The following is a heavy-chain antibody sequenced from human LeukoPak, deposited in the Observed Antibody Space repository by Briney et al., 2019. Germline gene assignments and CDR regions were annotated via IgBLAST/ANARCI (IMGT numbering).Heavy chain of an antibody. V-gene: IGHV3-74*01. CDR1: GFTISSYW. J-gene: IGHJ4*02. CDR3: ATTEGRDSSSPFDY. Sequence: PGGSLRLSCAASGFTISSYWMDWVRQAPGKGLVWVSRINSDGSSTSYADSVKGRFTISRDNAKNTLYLQMNSLRPEDTAVYYCATTEGRDSSSPFDYWGQGTLVTVSS. D-gene: IGHD6-13*01. CDR2: INSDGSST.